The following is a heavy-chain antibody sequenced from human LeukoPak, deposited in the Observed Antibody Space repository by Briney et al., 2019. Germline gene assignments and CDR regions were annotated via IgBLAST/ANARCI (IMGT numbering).Heavy chain of an antibody. D-gene: IGHD2-2*03. V-gene: IGHV1-69*05. J-gene: IGHJ5*02. Sequence: SVKVSCKASGGTFSSYAISWVRQAPGQGLEWMGGIIPIFGTANYAQKFQGRVTITTDEPTSTAYMELSSLRSEDTAVYYCARGGVGYCSSTSCSEHNWFDPWGQGTLVTVSS. CDR3: ARGGVGYCSSTSCSEHNWFDP. CDR1: GGTFSSYA. CDR2: IIPIFGTA.